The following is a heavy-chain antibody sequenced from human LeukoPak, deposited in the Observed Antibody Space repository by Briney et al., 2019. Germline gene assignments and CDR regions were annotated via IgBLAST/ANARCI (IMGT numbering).Heavy chain of an antibody. Sequence: SETLSLTCTVSGDSISSYYWSWIRQSPGKGLEWIGYIYYSGSTNYNPSLKSRVTISVDTSKNQFSLKLSSVTAADTAVYYCARSSAAAGWFDPWGQGTLVTVSS. CDR1: GDSISSYY. D-gene: IGHD6-13*01. V-gene: IGHV4-59*01. J-gene: IGHJ5*02. CDR2: IYYSGST. CDR3: ARSSAAAGWFDP.